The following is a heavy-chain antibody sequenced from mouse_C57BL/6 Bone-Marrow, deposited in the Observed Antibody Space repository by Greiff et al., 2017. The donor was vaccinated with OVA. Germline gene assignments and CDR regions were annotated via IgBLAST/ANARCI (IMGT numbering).Heavy chain of an antibody. CDR2: INPGSGGT. Sequence: QVHVKQSGAELVRPGTSVKVSCKASGYAFTNYLIEWVKQRPGQGLEWIGVINPGSGGTNYNEKFKGKATLTADKSSSTAYMQLSSLTSEDSAVYFCARSVVANYAMDYWGQGTSVTVSS. V-gene: IGHV1-54*01. D-gene: IGHD1-1*01. CDR1: GYAFTNYL. CDR3: ARSVVANYAMDY. J-gene: IGHJ4*01.